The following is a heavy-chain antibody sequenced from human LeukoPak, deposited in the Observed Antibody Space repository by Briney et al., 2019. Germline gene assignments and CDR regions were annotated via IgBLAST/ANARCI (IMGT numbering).Heavy chain of an antibody. CDR1: GGTFMKYA. Sequence: SVTVSYKPSGGTFMKYAISWVRPAPGQGLEWMGGIIPIFGTVNYAQRFQGRVTITTDESTSTDYMELSSLRSEDTAVYYCARGRRGYSGYDYRPFDYWGQGTLVTVSS. J-gene: IGHJ4*02. D-gene: IGHD5-12*01. CDR3: ARGRRGYSGYDYRPFDY. CDR2: IIPIFGTV. V-gene: IGHV1-69*05.